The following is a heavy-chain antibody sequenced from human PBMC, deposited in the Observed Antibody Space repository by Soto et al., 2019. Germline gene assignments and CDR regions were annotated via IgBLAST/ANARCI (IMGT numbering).Heavy chain of an antibody. D-gene: IGHD3-10*01. J-gene: IGHJ4*02. CDR1: GFTFSSYG. CDR2: IWHDGMNK. CDR3: ARDRGSDDPIDY. V-gene: IGHV3-33*01. Sequence: GGSLRLSCAASGFTFSSYGMHWVRQAPGKGLEWVAVIWHDGMNKYYADSVGGRFTISRDNSKNTLYLQMNSLRAEDTAVYYCARDRGSDDPIDYWGQGTLVTVSS.